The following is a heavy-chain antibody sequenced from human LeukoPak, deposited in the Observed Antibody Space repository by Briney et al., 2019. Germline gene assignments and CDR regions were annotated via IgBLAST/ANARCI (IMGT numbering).Heavy chain of an antibody. V-gene: IGHV4-59*01. CDR3: ARYDYGDCWFDP. D-gene: IGHD4-17*01. CDR1: GVSMNNYY. J-gene: IGHJ5*02. Sequence: SETLSLTCTVSGVSMNNYYWSWIRQPPGKGLEWIGYISYSGSTNYNPSLRSRVTISVDTSKNQFSLKLSSVTAADTALYYCARYDYGDCWFDPWGQGTLVTVSS. CDR2: ISYSGST.